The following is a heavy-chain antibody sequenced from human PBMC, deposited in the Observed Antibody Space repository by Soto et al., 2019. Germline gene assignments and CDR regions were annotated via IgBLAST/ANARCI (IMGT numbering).Heavy chain of an antibody. V-gene: IGHV3-7*03. J-gene: IGHJ3*02. CDR3: ARGLHCSSTSCYGEDAFDI. CDR2: IKQDGSEK. Sequence: EVQLVESGGGLVQPGGSLRLSCAASGFTFSSYWMSWVRQAPGKGLEWVANIKQDGSEKYYVDSVKGRFTISRDNAKNSLYLQMNSLRAEDTAVYYCARGLHCSSTSCYGEDAFDIWGQGTMVTVSS. CDR1: GFTFSSYW. D-gene: IGHD2-2*01.